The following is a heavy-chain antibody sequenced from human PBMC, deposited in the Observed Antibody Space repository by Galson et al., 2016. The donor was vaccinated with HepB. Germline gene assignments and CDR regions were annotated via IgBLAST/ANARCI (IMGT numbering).Heavy chain of an antibody. V-gene: IGHV2-5*02. CDR2: IHWADDE. D-gene: IGHD3-3*01. J-gene: IGHJ5*01. CDR1: GFSLSSTGES. CDR3: AHRHGGVTVLIAGGWFGS. Sequence: PALVTPTQTLTLTCTFSGFSLSSTGESVGWIRQPPGRALEWLAVIHWADDERYSPSLRSRLTITKDTSKNEVVLTMTKVDPVDTGTYYCAHRHGGVTVLIAGGWFGSWGQGALVTVSS.